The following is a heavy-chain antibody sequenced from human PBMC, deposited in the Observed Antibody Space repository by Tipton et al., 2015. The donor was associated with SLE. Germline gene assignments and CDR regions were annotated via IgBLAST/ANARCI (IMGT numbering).Heavy chain of an antibody. CDR2: ISSSGLTI. Sequence: SLRLSCAASEFTLSSYEMNWVRQAPGKGLEWISYISSSGLTIYYADSEKGRFTISRDNAKNSLFLQMNSLRAEDTAVYYCARGSVEVPATIDYWGQGTLVTVSS. J-gene: IGHJ4*02. D-gene: IGHD2-2*02. CDR1: EFTLSSYE. CDR3: ARGSVEVPATIDY. V-gene: IGHV3-48*03.